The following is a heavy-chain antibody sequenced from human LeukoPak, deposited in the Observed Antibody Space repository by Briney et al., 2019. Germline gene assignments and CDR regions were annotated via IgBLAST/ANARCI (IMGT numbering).Heavy chain of an antibody. V-gene: IGHV3-23*01. D-gene: IGHD1-26*01. Sequence: GGSLRLSCAASGFTFSSYAKSWVRQAPGKGREGGAAISGSGGSTYYPDSVQRRFTISRDNSKTTLYLQMNSLRAEDTAVYYCAKQEGVGATNWFDPWGQGTLVTVSS. CDR2: ISGSGGST. CDR3: AKQEGVGATNWFDP. J-gene: IGHJ5*02. CDR1: GFTFSSYA.